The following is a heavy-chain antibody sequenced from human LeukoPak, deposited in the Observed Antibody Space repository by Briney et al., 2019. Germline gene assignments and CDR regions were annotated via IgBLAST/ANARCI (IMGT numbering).Heavy chain of an antibody. V-gene: IGHV3-48*03. CDR3: ARSGNYFDY. J-gene: IGHJ4*02. Sequence: GGSLRLSCAASGFTFSSYEMNWVRQAPGKGLEWVSYITSSGTTLYYADSVKGRFTISRDNAKSSLYLQMSSLRAEDTAMYYCARSGNYFDYWGQGTLVTVSS. CDR2: ITSSGTTL. CDR1: GFTFSSYE.